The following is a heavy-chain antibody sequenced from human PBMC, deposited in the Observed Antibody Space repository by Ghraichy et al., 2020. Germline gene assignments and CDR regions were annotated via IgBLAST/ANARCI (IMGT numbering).Heavy chain of an antibody. Sequence: GGSLRLSCVGSGFTFSSYSMNWVRQSPGKGLEWVSYINSSSSFRSYADSVKGRFTISRDNAHNSLYLQINSLGEEDTAVYFCARGSTVVRFFYYDGMDVWGQGTTVTVSS. CDR2: INSSSSFR. D-gene: IGHD4-23*01. CDR1: GFTFSSYS. J-gene: IGHJ6*02. CDR3: ARGSTVVRFFYYDGMDV. V-gene: IGHV3-48*02.